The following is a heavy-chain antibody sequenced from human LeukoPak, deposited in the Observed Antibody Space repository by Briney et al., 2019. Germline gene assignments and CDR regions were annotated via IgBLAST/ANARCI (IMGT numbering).Heavy chain of an antibody. Sequence: ASVKVSCKASGYTFTGYYMHWVRQAPGQGLEWMGWINPNSGGTNYAQKFQGRVTMTRDTSISTAYMELSRVRSDDTAVYYCARDPNSSGWYYFDYWGQGTLVTVSS. D-gene: IGHD6-19*01. CDR2: INPNSGGT. CDR1: GYTFTGYY. CDR3: ARDPNSSGWYYFDY. J-gene: IGHJ4*02. V-gene: IGHV1-2*02.